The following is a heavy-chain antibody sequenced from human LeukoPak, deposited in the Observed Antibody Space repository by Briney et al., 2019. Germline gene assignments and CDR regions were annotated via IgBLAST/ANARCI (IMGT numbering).Heavy chain of an antibody. CDR3: AVYSSGWYNTFDI. V-gene: IGHV3-7*01. CDR2: IKQDGSEK. CDR1: GFTFDNYW. J-gene: IGHJ3*02. Sequence: GGSLRLSCEASGFTFDNYWMSWVRQAPGKGLEWVANIKQDGSEKYYGDSVKGRFTISRDDAKNSLFLQMNSLGAEDTAVYYCAVYSSGWYNTFDIWGQGTMVTVSS. D-gene: IGHD6-19*01.